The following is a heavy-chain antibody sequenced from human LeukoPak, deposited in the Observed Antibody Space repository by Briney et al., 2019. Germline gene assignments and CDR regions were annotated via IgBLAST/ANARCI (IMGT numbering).Heavy chain of an antibody. CDR3: ARGKGTSYLSSFDY. Sequence: PGGSLRLSCAASGFTFSSYGMHWVRQAPGKGLEWVAVISYDGSNKYYADSVKGRFTISRDNSKNTLYLQMNSLRAADTAVYYCARGKGTSYLSSFDYWGQGTLVTVSS. V-gene: IGHV3-30*03. CDR1: GFTFSSYG. CDR2: ISYDGSNK. J-gene: IGHJ4*02. D-gene: IGHD6-6*01.